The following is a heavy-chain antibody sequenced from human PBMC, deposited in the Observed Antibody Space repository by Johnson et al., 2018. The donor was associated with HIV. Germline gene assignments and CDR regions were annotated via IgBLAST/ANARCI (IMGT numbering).Heavy chain of an antibody. V-gene: IGHV3-23*04. CDR3: ANSLLLDAFNI. CDR1: GFTFSSYA. J-gene: IGHJ3*02. Sequence: VQLVESGGGVVQPGRSLRLSCAASGFTFSSYAMSWVRQAPGKGLEWVSAISGSGGSTYYADSVKGRFTISRDNSKTTLYLQMNSLRDEDTAVYYCANSLLLDAFNIWGQGTMVTVSS. CDR2: ISGSGGST.